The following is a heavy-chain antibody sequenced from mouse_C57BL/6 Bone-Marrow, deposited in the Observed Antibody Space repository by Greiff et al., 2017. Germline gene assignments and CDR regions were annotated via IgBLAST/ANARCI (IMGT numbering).Heavy chain of an antibody. V-gene: IGHV14-4*01. CDR1: GYNIKGDY. CDR2: IVPDNGDT. D-gene: IGHD2-4*01. J-gene: IGHJ3*01. CDR3: TIYDYGGFAY. Sequence: VQLQQSGAELVRPGASVTLSCTASGYNIKGDYMHWVKQRPEQGLEWIGWIVPDNGDTEYTSTFQGKTTITADTSSNTAFLQVSSLTSEDTAGECCTIYDYGGFAYWGQGTLVTVSA.